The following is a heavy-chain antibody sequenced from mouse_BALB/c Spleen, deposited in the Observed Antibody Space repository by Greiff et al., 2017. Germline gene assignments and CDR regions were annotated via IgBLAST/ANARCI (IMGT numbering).Heavy chain of an antibody. Sequence: EVMLVESGGGLVKPGGSLKLSCAASGFTFSDYYMYWVRQTPEKRLEWVATISDGGSYTYYPDSVKGRFTISRDNAKNNLYLQMSSLKSEDTAMYYCARDRGDGNYVGAMDYWGQGTSVTVSA. V-gene: IGHV5-4*02. CDR2: ISDGGSYT. J-gene: IGHJ4*01. CDR3: ARDRGDGNYVGAMDY. CDR1: GFTFSDYY. D-gene: IGHD2-1*01.